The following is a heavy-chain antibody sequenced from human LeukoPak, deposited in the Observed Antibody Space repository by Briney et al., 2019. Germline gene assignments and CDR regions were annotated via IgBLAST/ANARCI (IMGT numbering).Heavy chain of an antibody. Sequence: ASVKVSCKASGYTFTGYYMHWVRQAPGQGLEWMGWINPNSGGTNYAQKFQGRVTMTRDTSISTAYMVLSRLRSDDTAVYYCAVWEYQLPAFDYWGQGTLVTVSS. CDR2: INPNSGGT. J-gene: IGHJ4*02. V-gene: IGHV1-2*02. CDR3: AVWEYQLPAFDY. D-gene: IGHD2-2*01. CDR1: GYTFTGYY.